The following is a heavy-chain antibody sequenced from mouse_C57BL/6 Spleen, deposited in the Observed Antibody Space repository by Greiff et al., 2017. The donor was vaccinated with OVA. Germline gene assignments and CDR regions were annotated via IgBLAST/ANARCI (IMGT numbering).Heavy chain of an antibody. V-gene: IGHV2-6-1*01. CDR2: IWSDGST. D-gene: IGHD2-5*01. CDR3: ARQDSNYVGYAMDY. CDR1: GFSLTSYG. Sequence: VQLQESGPGLVAPSQSLSITCTVSGFSLTSYGVHWVRQPPGKGLEWLVVIWSDGSTTYNSALKSRLSISKDNSKSQVFLKMNSLQTDDTAMYYCARQDSNYVGYAMDYWGQGTSVTVSS. J-gene: IGHJ4*01.